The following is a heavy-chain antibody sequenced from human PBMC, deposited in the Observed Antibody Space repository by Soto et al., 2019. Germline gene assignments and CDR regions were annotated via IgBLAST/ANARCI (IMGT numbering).Heavy chain of an antibody. V-gene: IGHV3-74*01. CDR1: GFTFNMYW. Sequence: GGSLRLSCAGSGFTFNMYWMHWVRQVPGKGPVWVARIYNDGTYADYADSVKGRFTIPRDNAKDTLYLQMNDLRAEDSALYHSGRWQPETSAGTGALWRQGTLVTV. J-gene: IGHJ4*02. CDR2: IYNDGTYA. D-gene: IGHD6-13*01. CDR3: GRWQPETSAGTGAL.